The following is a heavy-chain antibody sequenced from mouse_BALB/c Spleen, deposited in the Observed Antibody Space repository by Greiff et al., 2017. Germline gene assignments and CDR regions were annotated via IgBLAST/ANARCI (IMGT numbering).Heavy chain of an antibody. CDR1: GFNIKDYY. V-gene: IGHV14-4*02. J-gene: IGHJ3*01. CDR2: IDPENGDT. Sequence: VQLQQSGAELVRSGASVKLSCTASGFNIKDYYMHWVKQRPEQGLEWIGWIDPENGDTEYAPKFQGKATMTADTSSNTAYLQLSSLTSEDTAVYYCNGGSCAYWGQGTLVTVSA. CDR3: NGGSCAY.